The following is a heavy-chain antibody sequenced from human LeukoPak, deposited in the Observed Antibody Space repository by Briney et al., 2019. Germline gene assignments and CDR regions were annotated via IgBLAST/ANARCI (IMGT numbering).Heavy chain of an antibody. D-gene: IGHD5-24*01. CDR2: IYPGDSQI. CDR1: GYSFSNYW. V-gene: IGHV5-51*01. J-gene: IGHJ4*02. CDR3: ARHNSNQQHGFDY. Sequence: GESLKISCKASGYSFSNYWIAWVRQMPGKGLEWMGFIYPGDSQITYGPSFQGQVTISADKSINTAYLQWSSLKASDTAMYYCARHNSNQQHGFDYWGQGTLVTVSS.